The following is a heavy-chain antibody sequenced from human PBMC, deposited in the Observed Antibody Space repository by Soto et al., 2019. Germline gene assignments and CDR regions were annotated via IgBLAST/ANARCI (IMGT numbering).Heavy chain of an antibody. V-gene: IGHV4-59*12. CDR2: IYYSGST. CDR3: ARGITMVRGVQNNWFDP. CDR1: GGSISSYY. J-gene: IGHJ5*02. Sequence: PSETLSLTCTVSGGSISSYYWSWIRQPPGKGLEWIGYIYYSGSTNYNPSLKSRVTISVDTSKNQFSLKLSSVTAADTAVYYCARGITMVRGVQNNWFDPWGQGTLVTVSS. D-gene: IGHD3-10*01.